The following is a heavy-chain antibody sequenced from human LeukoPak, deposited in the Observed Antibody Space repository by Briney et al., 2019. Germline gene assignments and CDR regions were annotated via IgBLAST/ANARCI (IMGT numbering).Heavy chain of an antibody. CDR2: IYYSGST. V-gene: IGHV4-59*01. J-gene: IGHJ6*03. CDR1: GGSISSYY. Sequence: SETLSLTCTVSGGSISSYYWSWIRQPPGKGLESIGYIYYSGSTNYNPSLKSRVTISVDTSKNQFSLKLSSVAAADTAVYYCASLATAAGPDYYYYYYMDVWGKGTTVTISS. CDR3: ASLATAAGPDYYYYYYMDV. D-gene: IGHD6-13*01.